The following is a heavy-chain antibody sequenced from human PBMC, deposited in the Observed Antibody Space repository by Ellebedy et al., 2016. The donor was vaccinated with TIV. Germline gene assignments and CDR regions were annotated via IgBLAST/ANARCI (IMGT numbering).Heavy chain of an antibody. CDR2: FYPGDSDT. CDR1: GYNFTNYW. J-gene: IGHJ4*02. Sequence: GGSLRLSCKGSGYNFTNYWIGWVRQMPGKGLDWMGIFYPGDSDTRYSPSFQGQVTILADKSISTAYLQWSSLKASDTAMYYCARQPNQEYCDYWGQGTLVTVSS. CDR3: ARQPNQEYCDY. V-gene: IGHV5-51*01.